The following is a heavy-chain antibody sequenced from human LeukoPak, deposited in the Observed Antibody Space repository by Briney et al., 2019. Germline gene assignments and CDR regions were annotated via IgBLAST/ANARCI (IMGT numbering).Heavy chain of an antibody. CDR3: ARERIAAAATDY. V-gene: IGHV3-21*01. CDR1: GFTFSSYS. Sequence: NPGGSLRLSCAASGFTFSSYSMNWVRQAPGKGLEWVSSISSSSSYIYYADSVKGRFTISRDNAKNSLYLQMNSLRAEDTAVYYCARERIAAAATDYWGQGTLVTVSS. D-gene: IGHD6-13*01. CDR2: ISSSSSYI. J-gene: IGHJ4*02.